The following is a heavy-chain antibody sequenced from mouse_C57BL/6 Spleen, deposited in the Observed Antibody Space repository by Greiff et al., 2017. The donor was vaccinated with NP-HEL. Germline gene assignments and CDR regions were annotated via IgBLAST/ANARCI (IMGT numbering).Heavy chain of an antibody. D-gene: IGHD2-5*01. CDR3: ARSGYSTGFDV. CDR1: GYTFTSYW. V-gene: IGHV1-69*01. CDR2: IDPSDSYT. Sequence: VQLKQPGAELVMPGASVKLSCKASGYTFTSYWMHWVKQRPGQGLEWIGEIDPSDSYTNYNQKFKGKSTLTVDKSSSTAYMQLSSLTSEDSAVYYCARSGYSTGFDVWGTGTTVTVSS. J-gene: IGHJ1*03.